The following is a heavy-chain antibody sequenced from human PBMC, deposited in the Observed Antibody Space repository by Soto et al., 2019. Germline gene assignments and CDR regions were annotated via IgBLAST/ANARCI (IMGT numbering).Heavy chain of an antibody. CDR3: ATVSISGHQFLTH. V-gene: IGHV3-30*03. CDR1: GFTFNNYG. Sequence: QVQLVESGGGVVQPGRSLRLSCAASGFTFNNYGMHWVRQAPGKGLEWVTTISFDGNDKYYADSVKGRFTISRDNSKNPLELQMDVLRVDAEAGYNGATVSISGHQFLTHWGQVPLVTVSS. CDR2: ISFDGNDK. J-gene: IGHJ4*02. D-gene: IGHD4-17*01.